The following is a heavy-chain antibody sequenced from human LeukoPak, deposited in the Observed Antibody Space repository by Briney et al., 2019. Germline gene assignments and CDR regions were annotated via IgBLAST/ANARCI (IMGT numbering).Heavy chain of an antibody. CDR1: GYSISSGYY. V-gene: IGHV4-38-2*02. D-gene: IGHD3-10*01. CDR2: IYHSGST. CDR3: ARDQAYSGSYSPSPFDY. J-gene: IGHJ4*02. Sequence: SETLSLTCTVSGYSISSGYYWGWIRQPPGKGLEWIGSIYHSGSTYYNPSLKSRVTISVDTSKNQFSLKLSSVTAADTAVYYCARDQAYSGSYSPSPFDYWGQGTLVTVSS.